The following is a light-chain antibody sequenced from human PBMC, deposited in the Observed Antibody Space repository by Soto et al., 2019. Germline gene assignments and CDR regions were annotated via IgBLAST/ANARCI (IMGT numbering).Light chain of an antibody. J-gene: IGKJ1*01. Sequence: EIVMTQSPATLSVSPGERATLSCRASQSVGTHLAWYQQKPGQAPRLLLYGASTRATGIPARFSGSGSGTEFTLTISSLQSEDFADYCCQQYNNWPRTFGQGTKVEIK. CDR3: QQYNNWPRT. V-gene: IGKV3-15*01. CDR1: QSVGTH. CDR2: GAS.